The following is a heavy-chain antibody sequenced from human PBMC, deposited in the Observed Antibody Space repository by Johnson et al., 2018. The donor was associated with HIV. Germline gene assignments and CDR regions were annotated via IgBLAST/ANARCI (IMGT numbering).Heavy chain of an antibody. D-gene: IGHD3-22*01. Sequence: VQLVESGGGLTQAGGSLRLSCAASGFTFSNYAMSWVRQAPGKGLQWVSGISGSGITTYYADSVKGRCTISRDNSKNTLYLQMNSLRAEDTDVYDCSKWNDSSGYIRGLDAFDIWGRGTMVTVSS. V-gene: IGHV3-23*04. J-gene: IGHJ3*02. CDR2: ISGSGITT. CDR1: GFTFSNYA. CDR3: SKWNDSSGYIRGLDAFDI.